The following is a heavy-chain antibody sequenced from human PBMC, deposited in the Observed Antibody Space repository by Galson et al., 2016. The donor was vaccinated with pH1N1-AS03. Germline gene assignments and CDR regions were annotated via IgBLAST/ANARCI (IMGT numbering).Heavy chain of an antibody. CDR3: ARLQRDTILTDSFFDY. Sequence: SLRLSCAASGFNFRGYYMSWTRQAPGKGLEWVSYINAGNNYREYADSVKGRFTVSRDNAKSSLYLQMNSLRAEDTAVYYCARLQRDTILTDSFFDYWGQGILVTVSS. J-gene: IGHJ4*02. V-gene: IGHV3-11*06. D-gene: IGHD5-18*01. CDR1: GFNFRGYY. CDR2: INAGNNYR.